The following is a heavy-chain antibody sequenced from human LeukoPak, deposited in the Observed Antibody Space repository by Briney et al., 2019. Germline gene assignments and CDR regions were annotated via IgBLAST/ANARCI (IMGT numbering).Heavy chain of an antibody. CDR1: VFPFSVYE. CDR3: ALLAVASDFDY. V-gene: IGHV3-48*03. J-gene: IGHJ4*02. Sequence: GGSLRLSCAVSVFPFSVYEMNWVRQAPGKGLEWVSNIGSSGSTIYYADSVKGRFSISRDNAKSSLYLQMNSLRVEDTAVYYCALLAVASDFDYWGQGALVTVSS. D-gene: IGHD6-19*01. CDR2: IGSSGSTI.